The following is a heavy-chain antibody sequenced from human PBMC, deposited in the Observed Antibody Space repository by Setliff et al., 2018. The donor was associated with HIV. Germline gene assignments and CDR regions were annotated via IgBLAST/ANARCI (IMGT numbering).Heavy chain of an antibody. Sequence: GGSLRLSCAASGFTFDDYVMHWVRQAPGKGLEWVSGISWNSGSIGYADSVKGRFTISRDNAKNSLYLQMNSLRAEDTAVYYCAKEHYERSGFSNWGQGTLVTVSS. CDR3: AKEHYERSGFSN. V-gene: IGHV3-9*01. CDR2: ISWNSGSI. J-gene: IGHJ4*02. CDR1: GFTFDDYV. D-gene: IGHD3-22*01.